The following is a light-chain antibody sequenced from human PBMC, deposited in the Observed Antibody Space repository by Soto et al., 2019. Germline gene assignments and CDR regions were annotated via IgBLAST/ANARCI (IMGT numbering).Light chain of an antibody. Sequence: ENVLTQSPATLSLSPGERATLSCRASQSVISNLAWYQQKPGQAPRLLIYSASARATGIPARFSGSGSGTDFTLTISSLEPEDFAIYYCQQRTNWPPAFGQGTRLEIK. CDR1: QSVISN. J-gene: IGKJ5*01. CDR3: QQRTNWPPA. CDR2: SAS. V-gene: IGKV3-11*01.